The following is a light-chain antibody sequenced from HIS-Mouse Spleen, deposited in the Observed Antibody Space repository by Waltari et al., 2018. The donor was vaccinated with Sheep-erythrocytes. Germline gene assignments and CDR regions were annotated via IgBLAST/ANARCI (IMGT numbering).Light chain of an antibody. CDR1: SSDVGSYNL. CDR3: CSDAGSSTPWV. J-gene: IGLJ3*02. V-gene: IGLV2-23*01. Sequence: QSALTQPPSVSGSPGQSITISCTGTSSDVGSYNLVSWYQQHPGKAPKLMIYEGSKRPSGVSNRFSGSKSGNTASLTISGRQAEDEADYYCCSDAGSSTPWVFGGGTKLTVL. CDR2: EGS.